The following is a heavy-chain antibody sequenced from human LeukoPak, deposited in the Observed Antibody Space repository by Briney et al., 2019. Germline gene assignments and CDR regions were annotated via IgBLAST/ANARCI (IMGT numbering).Heavy chain of an antibody. J-gene: IGHJ5*02. Sequence: TSETLSLTCTVSGYSISSGYYWGWIRQPPGKGLEWIGSIYHSGSTYYNPSLKSRVTISVDTSKNQFSLKLSSVTAADTAVYYCARETTDIVLMVYAHYFDPWGQGTLVTVSS. CDR2: IYHSGST. D-gene: IGHD2-8*01. CDR1: GYSISSGYY. CDR3: ARETTDIVLMVYAHYFDP. V-gene: IGHV4-38-2*02.